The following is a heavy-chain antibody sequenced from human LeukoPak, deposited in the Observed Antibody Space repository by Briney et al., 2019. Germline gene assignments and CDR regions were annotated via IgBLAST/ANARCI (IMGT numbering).Heavy chain of an antibody. Sequence: GGSLRLSCAASGCTFSSYSMNWVRQAPGKGLEWISYITPSTSNEFYADSVKGRFTSSRDNAKNSLYLHMNSLRDEDTAVYYCARATSDSSGYYTFDYWGQGTLVTVSS. D-gene: IGHD3-22*01. CDR1: GCTFSSYS. CDR2: ITPSTSNE. J-gene: IGHJ4*02. V-gene: IGHV3-48*02. CDR3: ARATSDSSGYYTFDY.